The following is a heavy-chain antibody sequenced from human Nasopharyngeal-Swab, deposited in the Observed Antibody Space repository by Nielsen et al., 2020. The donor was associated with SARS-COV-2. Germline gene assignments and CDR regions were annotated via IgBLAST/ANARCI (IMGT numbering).Heavy chain of an antibody. CDR3: AKDGSSTPTY. J-gene: IGHJ4*02. D-gene: IGHD6-13*01. CDR1: GLTFSTYA. Sequence: GESLKISCSVSGLTFSTYAMSWVRQAPGQGLEWVSAISGRGTDTYDAESVTGQFTISRDKSKNTVFLQMNSLRADDTPVYYCAKDGSSTPTYWGQGTLVSVSS. CDR2: ISGRGTDT. V-gene: IGHV3-23*01.